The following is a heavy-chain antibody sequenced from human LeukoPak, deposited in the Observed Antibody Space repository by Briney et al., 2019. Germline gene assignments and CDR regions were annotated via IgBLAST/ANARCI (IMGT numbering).Heavy chain of an antibody. Sequence: SETLSLTCTVSGGSISSYYWSWIRQSPGKGLEWIGYIYNSVRTNYNPSLKSRVTISVDTSKNQFSLKLSSVTAADTAVYYCARTTVTTPFDYWGQGTLVTVSS. J-gene: IGHJ4*02. V-gene: IGHV4-59*12. CDR2: IYNSVRT. CDR1: GGSISSYY. CDR3: ARTTVTTPFDY. D-gene: IGHD4-17*01.